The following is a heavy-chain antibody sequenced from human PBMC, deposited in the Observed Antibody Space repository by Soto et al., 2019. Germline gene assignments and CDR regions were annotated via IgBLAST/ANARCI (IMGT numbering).Heavy chain of an antibody. V-gene: IGHV4-59*08. J-gene: IGHJ4*02. CDR2: IYYNGDS. CDR3: GRHLLPHGESYEVGY. D-gene: IGHD3-16*01. Sequence: QVQLKESGPGLVKPSETLSLTCTVSGDSINNHYWNWIRQPPGKGLEWIGYIYYNGDSAYNPSLKGRITMSADPHKNQISLKLTSGAAADAGVYYCGRHLLPHGESYEVGYWGQGTLVTV. CDR1: GDSINNHY.